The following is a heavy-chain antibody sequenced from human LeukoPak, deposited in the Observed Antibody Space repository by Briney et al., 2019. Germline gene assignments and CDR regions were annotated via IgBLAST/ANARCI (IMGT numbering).Heavy chain of an antibody. Sequence: SETLSLTCTVSGGSISSSSYYWGWIRQPPGKGLEWIGSIYYSGSTYYNPSLKSRVTISVDTSKNQFSLKLSSVTAADTAVYYCARALYYDFWSRYPSLDYWGQGTLVTVSS. CDR3: ARALYYDFWSRYPSLDY. CDR2: IYYSGST. J-gene: IGHJ4*02. CDR1: GGSISSSSYY. D-gene: IGHD3-3*01. V-gene: IGHV4-39*01.